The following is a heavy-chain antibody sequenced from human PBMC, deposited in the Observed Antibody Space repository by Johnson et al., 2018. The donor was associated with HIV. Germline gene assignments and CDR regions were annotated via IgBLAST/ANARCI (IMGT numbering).Heavy chain of an antibody. CDR1: GFTFDDYA. Sequence: EVQLVESRGGLVQPGRSLRLSCAASGFTFDDYAMHWVRQVPGKGLEWVSGISWDSYSIGYADSVKGRFTISRDNAKNSLYLQMNSLRVDDTALYYCAKSLNYGGNSGSDAFDIWGQGTMVTVSS. D-gene: IGHD4-23*01. J-gene: IGHJ3*02. CDR3: AKSLNYGGNSGSDAFDI. CDR2: ISWDSYSI. V-gene: IGHV3-9*01.